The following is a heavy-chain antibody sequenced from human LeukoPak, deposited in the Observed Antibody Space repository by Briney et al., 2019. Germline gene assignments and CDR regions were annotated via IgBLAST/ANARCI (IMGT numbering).Heavy chain of an antibody. CDR2: ISSSGTTI. J-gene: IGHJ3*02. CDR3: AREAAGDAFDI. D-gene: IGHD2-15*01. CDR1: GFTFSSYW. V-gene: IGHV3-48*04. Sequence: GGTLRLSCAASGFTFSSYWMHWVRQAPGKGLEWVSYISSSGTTIYYADSVKGRFTISRDNTKNSLYLQMNSLRAEDTAVYYCAREAAGDAFDIWGQGTMVTVSS.